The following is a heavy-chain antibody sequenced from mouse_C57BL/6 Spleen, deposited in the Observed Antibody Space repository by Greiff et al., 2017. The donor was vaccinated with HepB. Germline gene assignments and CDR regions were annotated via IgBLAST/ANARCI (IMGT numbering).Heavy chain of an antibody. D-gene: IGHD2-4*01. CDR1: GYTFTSYW. CDR2: INPSSGYT. V-gene: IGHV1-7*01. CDR3: ARGGRLRQDAIDY. Sequence: QVQLKQPGAELAKPGASVKLSCKASGYTFTSYWMHWVKQRPGQGLEWIGYINPSSGYTKYNQKFKDKATLTADKSSSTAYMQLSSLTYEDSAVYYCARGGRLRQDAIDYWGKGTSVTVSS. J-gene: IGHJ4*01.